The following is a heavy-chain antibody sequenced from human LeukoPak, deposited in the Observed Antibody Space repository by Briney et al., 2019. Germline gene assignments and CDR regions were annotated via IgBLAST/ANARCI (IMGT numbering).Heavy chain of an antibody. CDR1: GFTVSSNY. V-gene: IGHV3-53*01. Sequence: GGSLRLSCAASGFTVSSNYMSWVRRAPGKGLEWVSVIYSGGTTNYADSVKGRFTISRDNSKNTLFPQMNSLKAEDTAVYYCARGGYSSSWYHFDYWGQGTLVTVSS. CDR2: IYSGGTT. J-gene: IGHJ4*02. D-gene: IGHD6-13*01. CDR3: ARGGYSSSWYHFDY.